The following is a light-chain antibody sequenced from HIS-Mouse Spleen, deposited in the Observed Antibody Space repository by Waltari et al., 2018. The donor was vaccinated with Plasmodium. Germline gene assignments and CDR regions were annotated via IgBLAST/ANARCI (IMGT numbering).Light chain of an antibody. CDR1: QSISSD. J-gene: IGKJ2*01. CDR3: QQSYSTPHT. V-gene: IGKV1-39*01. Sequence: DIQITPSPSSLSASVGDRVTIPCRASQSISSDLNWYQQKPGKAPKLLIYAASSLQSGVPSRFSGSGSGTDFTLTISSLQPEDFATYYCQQSYSTPHTFGQGTKLEIK. CDR2: AAS.